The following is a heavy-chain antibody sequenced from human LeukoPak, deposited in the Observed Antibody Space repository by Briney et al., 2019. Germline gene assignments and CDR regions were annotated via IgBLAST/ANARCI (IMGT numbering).Heavy chain of an antibody. CDR2: IYYSGRT. Sequence: SETLSLTCTVSGGSISSYYWSWIRQPPGKGLEWIGYIYYSGRTNYNPSLKSRVTISVDTSKNQFSLKLSSVTAADTAVYYCARDRAYGGNAFDIWGQGTMVTVSS. D-gene: IGHD3-10*01. V-gene: IGHV4-59*01. CDR1: GGSISSYY. J-gene: IGHJ3*02. CDR3: ARDRAYGGNAFDI.